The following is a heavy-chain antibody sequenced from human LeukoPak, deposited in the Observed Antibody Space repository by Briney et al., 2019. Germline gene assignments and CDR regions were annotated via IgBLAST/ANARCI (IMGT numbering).Heavy chain of an antibody. D-gene: IGHD3-3*01. CDR2: ISYDGSNK. CDR3: AREGITIFGVVTTFDY. J-gene: IGHJ4*02. V-gene: IGHV3-30-3*01. Sequence: AGGSLRLSCAASGFTFSSYAMHWVRQAPGKGLEWVAVISYDGSNKYYADSVKGRFTISRDNSKNTLYLQMNSLRAEDTAVYYCAREGITIFGVVTTFDYWGQGTLVTVSS. CDR1: GFTFSSYA.